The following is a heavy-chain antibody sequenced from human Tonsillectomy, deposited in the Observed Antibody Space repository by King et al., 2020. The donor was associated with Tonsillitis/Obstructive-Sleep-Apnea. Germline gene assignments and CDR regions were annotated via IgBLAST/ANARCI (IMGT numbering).Heavy chain of an antibody. CDR3: ARDPTVVVVAATPYFDY. CDR2: ISSSGSYI. CDR1: GFTFSSYS. J-gene: IGHJ4*02. V-gene: IGHV3-21*01. Sequence: VQLVESGGGLVKPGGSLRLSCAASGFTFSSYSMNWVRQAPGKGLEWVSSISSSGSYIHYAVSVKGRFTISRDNAKNSLYLQMNSLRADDTAVYYCARDPTVVVVAATPYFDYWGQGTLVTVSS. D-gene: IGHD2-15*01.